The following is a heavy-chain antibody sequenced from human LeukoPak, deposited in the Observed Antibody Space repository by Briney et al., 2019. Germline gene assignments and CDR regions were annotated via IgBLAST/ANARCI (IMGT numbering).Heavy chain of an antibody. Sequence: GGSLRLSCAASGFTFSSYAMHWVRQAPGKGLEYVSAISSNGGSTYYANSVKGRFTISRDNSKKTLYLQMGSLRAEDTAVYYCARVGTYDFWTWLRRDYYYMDVWGKGTTVTVSS. D-gene: IGHD3-3*01. CDR3: ARVGTYDFWTWLRRDYYYMDV. V-gene: IGHV3-64*01. J-gene: IGHJ6*03. CDR1: GFTFSSYA. CDR2: ISSNGGST.